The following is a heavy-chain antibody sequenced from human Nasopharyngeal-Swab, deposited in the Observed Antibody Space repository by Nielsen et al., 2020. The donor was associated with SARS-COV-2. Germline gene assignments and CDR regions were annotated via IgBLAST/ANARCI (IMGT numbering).Heavy chain of an antibody. CDR3: ARRSSIAAYYYYMDV. CDR1: GFTFSSYS. CDR2: ISSSSSTI. Sequence: GESLKISCAASGFTFSSYSMNWVRQAPGKGLEWVSYISSSSSTIYYADSVKGRFTISRDNAKNSLYLQMNSLRAEDTAVYYCARRSSIAAYYYYMDVWGKGTTVTVSS. D-gene: IGHD6-25*01. J-gene: IGHJ6*03. V-gene: IGHV3-48*01.